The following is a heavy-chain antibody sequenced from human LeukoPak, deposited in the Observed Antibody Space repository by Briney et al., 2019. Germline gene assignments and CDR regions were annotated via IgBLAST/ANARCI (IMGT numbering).Heavy chain of an antibody. CDR3: ARDKTVRGWFDP. V-gene: IGHV4-59*01. D-gene: IGHD4-17*01. CDR2: IYYSGST. J-gene: IGHJ5*02. Sequence: SETLSLTCTVSGCSISSYYWSWIRQPPGKGLEWIGYIYYSGSTNYNPSLKSRVTISVDTSKNQFSLKLSSVTAADTAVYYCARDKTVRGWFDPWGQGTLVTVSS. CDR1: GCSISSYY.